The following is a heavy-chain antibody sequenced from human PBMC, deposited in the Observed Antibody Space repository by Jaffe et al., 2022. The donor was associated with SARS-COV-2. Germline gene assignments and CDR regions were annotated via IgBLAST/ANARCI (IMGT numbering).Heavy chain of an antibody. Sequence: EVQLLESGGGLVQPGGSLRLSCAASGFTFSSYAMSWVRQAPGKGLEWVSAISGSGGSTYYADSVKGRFTISRDNSKNTLYLQMNSLRAEDTAVYYCAKNPEYEYLRGSYFDYWGQGTLVTVSS. CDR2: ISGSGGST. D-gene: IGHD1-26*01. V-gene: IGHV3-23*01. CDR3: AKNPEYEYLRGSYFDY. CDR1: GFTFSSYA. J-gene: IGHJ4*02.